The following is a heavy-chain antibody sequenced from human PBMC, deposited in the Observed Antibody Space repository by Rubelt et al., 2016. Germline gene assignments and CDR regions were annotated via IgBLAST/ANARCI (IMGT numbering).Heavy chain of an antibody. Sequence: QVTLKESGPVLVKPTETLTLTCTVSGFSLSNARMGVSWIRQPPGKALEWLAHIFSNDEKSYSTSLKSRLTISKDTSKSQVVCTMTNMDPVDTATYYCARIPRYSYGVDFFAWPLLPDYWGQGTLVTVSS. CDR1: GFSLSNARMG. J-gene: IGHJ4*02. CDR3: ARIPRYSYGVDFFAWPLLPDY. CDR2: IFSNDEK. D-gene: IGHD5-18*01. V-gene: IGHV2-26*01.